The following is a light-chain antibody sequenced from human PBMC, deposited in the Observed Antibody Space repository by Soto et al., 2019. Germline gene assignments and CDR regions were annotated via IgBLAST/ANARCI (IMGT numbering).Light chain of an antibody. Sequence: QSVLTQPPSASGSPGQSVTISCTGTSSDVGGYNYVSWYQQHPDKAPKLMIYEVSKRPSGVPDRFSGSKSGNTASLTVSGLQAEDEADYYCSPYAGSNNYVFGTGTKVTVL. V-gene: IGLV2-8*01. CDR2: EVS. CDR3: SPYAGSNNYV. CDR1: SSDVGGYNY. J-gene: IGLJ1*01.